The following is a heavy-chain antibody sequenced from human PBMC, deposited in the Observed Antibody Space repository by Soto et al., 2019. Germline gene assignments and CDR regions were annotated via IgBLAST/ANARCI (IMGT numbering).Heavy chain of an antibody. CDR3: AGQTFTIAAASYGRSNWFDP. V-gene: IGHV4-39*01. D-gene: IGHD6-25*01. CDR2: IYFTGNT. Sequence: DTLSLTCTVSGGSITSSSHFWGWVRQPPGKGLEWIGTIYFTGNTYYTPSLKSRLTMSIDTSKNEFSLRLNSVTAADTAVYYCAGQTFTIAAASYGRSNWFDPWGPGTLVTVSS. CDR1: GGSITSSSHF. J-gene: IGHJ5*02.